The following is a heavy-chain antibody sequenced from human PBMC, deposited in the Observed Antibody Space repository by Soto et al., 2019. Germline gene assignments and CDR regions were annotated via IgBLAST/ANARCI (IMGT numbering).Heavy chain of an antibody. CDR1: GYTFTSYD. Sequence: ASVKFSCKASGYTFTSYDINWVRQATGQGLEWMGWMNPNSGNTGYAQKFQGRVTMTRNTSISTAYMELSSLRSEDTAVYYCARGQYYDILTGYYYYYYGMDVWGQGTTVTVSS. D-gene: IGHD3-9*01. CDR3: ARGQYYDILTGYYYYYYGMDV. V-gene: IGHV1-8*01. J-gene: IGHJ6*02. CDR2: MNPNSGNT.